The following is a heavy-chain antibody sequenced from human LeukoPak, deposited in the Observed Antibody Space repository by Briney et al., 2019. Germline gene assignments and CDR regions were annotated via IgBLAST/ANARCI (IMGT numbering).Heavy chain of an antibody. Sequence: GGSLRLSCAASGFTFSSYAMSWVRQAPGKGLEWVSAISGSGGSTYYADSVKGRFTISRDNSKNTLYLQMNSLRAEDTAVYYCAKDSGWWTKTGANYFDYWGQGTLVTVSS. CDR3: AKDSGWWTKTGANYFDY. V-gene: IGHV3-23*01. D-gene: IGHD6-19*01. CDR1: GFTFSSYA. J-gene: IGHJ4*02. CDR2: ISGSGGST.